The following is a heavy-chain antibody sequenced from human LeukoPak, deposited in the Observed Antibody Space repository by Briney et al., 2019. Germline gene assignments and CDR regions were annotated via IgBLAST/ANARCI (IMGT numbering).Heavy chain of an antibody. CDR3: ARVTDYGDYVDYFDY. D-gene: IGHD4-17*01. V-gene: IGHV1-18*01. J-gene: IGHJ4*02. CDR2: ISAYNGNT. Sequence: ASVKVSCKASGYTFTSYGISWVRQAPGHELEWMGWISAYNGNTNYAQKLQGRVTMTTDTSTSTAYMELRSLRSDDTAVYYCARVTDYGDYVDYFDYWGQGTLVTVSS. CDR1: GYTFTSYG.